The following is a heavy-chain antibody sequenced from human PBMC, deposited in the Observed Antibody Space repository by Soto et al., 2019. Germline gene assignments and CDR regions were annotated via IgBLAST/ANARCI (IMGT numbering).Heavy chain of an antibody. CDR1: GGTISSYY. D-gene: IGHD3-10*01. Sequence: PSETLSLTCTVSGGTISSYYWSWLRQPPGKGLEWIGEFSHSGSTKYNPSLKSRVAISVDTSTNQFSLKVNSVTAADTAVYYCARSRGGYYSGPASPYYFDYWGHGTLVTVSS. CDR3: ARSRGGYYSGPASPYYFDY. J-gene: IGHJ4*01. CDR2: FSHSGST. V-gene: IGHV4-34*01.